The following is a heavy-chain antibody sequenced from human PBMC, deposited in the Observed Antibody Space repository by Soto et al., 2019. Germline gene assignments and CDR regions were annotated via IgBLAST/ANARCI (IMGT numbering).Heavy chain of an antibody. D-gene: IGHD3-10*01. V-gene: IGHV4-34*01. CDR1: GASFSGYQ. CDR3: ARGLIVWFGELSRRGGHYYYMDV. J-gene: IGHJ6*03. Sequence: SETLSLTCAVYGASFSGYQCTWIRQTPGKGLEWIGEINDSGNINYNPSLKSRATISLDTPKKQISLKLSSVTAADSAVYYCARGLIVWFGELSRRGGHYYYMDVWGKGTTVTVSS. CDR2: INDSGNI.